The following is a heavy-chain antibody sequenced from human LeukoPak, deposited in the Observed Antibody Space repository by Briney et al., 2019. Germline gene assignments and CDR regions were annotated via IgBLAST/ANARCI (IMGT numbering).Heavy chain of an antibody. J-gene: IGHJ4*02. CDR2: IYPGDSDT. D-gene: IGHD2-2*01. Sequence: GESLKISCKGSGYSFTSYWIGWVRQMPGKGLEWMGIIYPGDSDTRYSPSFQGQVTISADKSISTAYLQWSSLKASDTAMYYCARRYCSSTSCYGENYFDYWGQGTLVTVFS. CDR1: GYSFTSYW. V-gene: IGHV5-51*01. CDR3: ARRYCSSTSCYGENYFDY.